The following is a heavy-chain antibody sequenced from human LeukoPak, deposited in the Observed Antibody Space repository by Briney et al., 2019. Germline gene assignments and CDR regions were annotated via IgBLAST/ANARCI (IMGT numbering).Heavy chain of an antibody. Sequence: GASVKVSCKVSGYTLTELSMHWVRQAPGKGLEWMGGFDPEDGETIYAQKFQGRVTMTEETSTDTAYMELSSLRSEDAAVYYCATVVRGDIVLWGYWGQGTLVTVSS. V-gene: IGHV1-24*01. CDR2: FDPEDGET. CDR1: GYTLTELS. D-gene: IGHD2-8*01. J-gene: IGHJ4*02. CDR3: ATVVRGDIVLWGY.